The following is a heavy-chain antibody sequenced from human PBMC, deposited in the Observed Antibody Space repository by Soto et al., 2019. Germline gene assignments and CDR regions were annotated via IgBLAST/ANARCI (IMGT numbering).Heavy chain of an antibody. CDR3: ARVYFDFWSGSLEIPYYYMDV. Sequence: GASVKVSCKASGYTFTGYGISWVRQAPGQGLEWMGWISGYNGNTNSAQKFQGRVTMTTDTSTSTAYMELRSLRSDDTAVYYCARVYFDFWSGSLEIPYYYMDVWGRGTTVTVSS. CDR1: GYTFTGYG. CDR2: ISGYNGNT. D-gene: IGHD3-3*01. V-gene: IGHV1-18*01. J-gene: IGHJ6*03.